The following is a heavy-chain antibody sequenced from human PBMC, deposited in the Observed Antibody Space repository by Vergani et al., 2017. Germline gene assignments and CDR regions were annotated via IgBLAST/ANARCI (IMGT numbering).Heavy chain of an antibody. D-gene: IGHD6-13*01. V-gene: IGHV4-59*01. CDR3: ARKGSSSWYGDWFDP. J-gene: IGHJ5*02. Sequence: QVQLQESGPGLVKPSETLSLTCTVSGGSISSYYWSWIRQPPGKGLEWIGYIYYSGSTNYNPSLKSRVTISVDTSKIQFSLKLSSVTAADTAVYYCARKGSSSWYGDWFDPWGQGTLVTVSS. CDR1: GGSISSYY. CDR2: IYYSGST.